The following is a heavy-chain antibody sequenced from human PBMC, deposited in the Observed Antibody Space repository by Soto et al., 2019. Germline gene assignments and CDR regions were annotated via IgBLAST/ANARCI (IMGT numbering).Heavy chain of an antibody. CDR1: GYTFTSYG. J-gene: IGHJ4*02. D-gene: IGHD6-13*01. V-gene: IGHV1-18*01. Sequence: QVQLVQSGAEVKKPGASVKVSCKASGYTFTSYGISWVRQAPGQGLEWMGWISAYNGNTNYAQKLQGRVTMTTDTSTSTAARELRSLRSDDTAVYYCARVFVIAAAGPWRYFDYWGQGTLVTVSS. CDR2: ISAYNGNT. CDR3: ARVFVIAAAGPWRYFDY.